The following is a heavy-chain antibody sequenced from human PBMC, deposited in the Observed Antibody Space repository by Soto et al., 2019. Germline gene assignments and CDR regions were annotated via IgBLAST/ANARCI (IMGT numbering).Heavy chain of an antibody. D-gene: IGHD1-1*01. CDR3: GRTYKGG. CDR1: GFSLRDHA. V-gene: IGHV3-23*01. J-gene: IGHJ4*02. CDR2: ISGSEDRT. Sequence: GGSLRLSCAASGFSLRDHALSWVRQAAGGGLEWVSGISGSEDRTNYADFVRGRFIISKDRAKNTLYLDMSGLRVDDTAVYFCGRTYKGGWGPGTPVTVSS.